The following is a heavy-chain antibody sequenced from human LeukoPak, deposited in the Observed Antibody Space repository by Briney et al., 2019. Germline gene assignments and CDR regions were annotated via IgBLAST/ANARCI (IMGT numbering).Heavy chain of an antibody. CDR3: ARGRGVVVRDWFDY. Sequence: SETLSLTCTVSGGSISSSSYYWGWIRQRPGEGLEWIGESNPSGTTKYHPARKSRVTISVDTSKNQVSLELNSVTASDTAVYYCARGRGVVVRDWFDYWGQGDLVTVSS. D-gene: IGHD2-15*01. CDR2: SNPSGTT. CDR1: GGSISSSSYY. J-gene: IGHJ5*01. V-gene: IGHV4-39*01.